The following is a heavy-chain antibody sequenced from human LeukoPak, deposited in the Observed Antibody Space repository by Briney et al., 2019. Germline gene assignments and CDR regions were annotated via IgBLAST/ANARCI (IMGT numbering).Heavy chain of an antibody. CDR1: GYTFTGYY. D-gene: IGHD3-16*01. CDR3: ARDWGRSGSVGP. Sequence: ASVKVSCKASGYTFTGYYMHWVRQAPGQGLEWMGWINPNSGGTNYAQKLQGRVTMTTDTSTSTAYMELRSLRSDDTAVYYCARDWGRSGSVGPWGQGTLVTVSS. V-gene: IGHV1-2*02. CDR2: INPNSGGT. J-gene: IGHJ5*02.